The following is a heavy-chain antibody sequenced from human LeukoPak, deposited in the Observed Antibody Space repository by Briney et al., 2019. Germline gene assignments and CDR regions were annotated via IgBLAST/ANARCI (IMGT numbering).Heavy chain of an antibody. J-gene: IGHJ4*02. CDR2: IHSSATYI. CDR1: GFLFGGHA. V-gene: IGHV3-21*06. CDR3: ARAAIRVDFFDS. D-gene: IGHD2-2*01. Sequence: GGALRLSCAASGFLFGGHAMVWIRQAPGKGLECVSSIHSSATYITYADSVRGRFTISRDNDKNALFLDMNDLRAEDTAVYYCARAAIRVDFFDSWGQGTLVAVSS.